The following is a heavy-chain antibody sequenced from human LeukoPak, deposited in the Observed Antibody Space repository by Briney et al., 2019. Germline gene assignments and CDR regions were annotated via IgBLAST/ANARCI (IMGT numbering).Heavy chain of an antibody. CDR3: AREANYYGSGSYFEGTFDY. V-gene: IGHV4-59*01. Sequence: PSETLSLTCTVSGGSISSYYWTWIRQPPGKGLEWIGYMYYRGNTNYNPSLKSRVTISIDTPNNQFSLKLTSVAAADAAVYYCAREANYYGSGSYFEGTFDYWGQGSLVTVSS. CDR2: MYYRGNT. D-gene: IGHD3-10*01. CDR1: GGSISSYY. J-gene: IGHJ4*02.